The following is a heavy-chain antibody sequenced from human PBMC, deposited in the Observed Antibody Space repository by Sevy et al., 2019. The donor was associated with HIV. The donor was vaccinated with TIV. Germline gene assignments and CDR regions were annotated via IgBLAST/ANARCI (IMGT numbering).Heavy chain of an antibody. V-gene: IGHV3-33*08. Sequence: GGSLRLSCAASGFTFSSYVMHWVRQAPGKGLEWVALIWYDGTIKYYADSVKGRFTISRDNSKDTLFLQMNSLTPEDTAVYYCARGGGYCGGDCYSIDYWGQGTTVTVSS. CDR2: IWYDGTIK. J-gene: IGHJ4*02. D-gene: IGHD2-21*02. CDR3: ARGGGYCGGDCYSIDY. CDR1: GFTFSSYV.